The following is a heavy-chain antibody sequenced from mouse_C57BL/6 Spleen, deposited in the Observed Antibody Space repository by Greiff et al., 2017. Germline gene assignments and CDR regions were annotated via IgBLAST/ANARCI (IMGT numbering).Heavy chain of an antibody. J-gene: IGHJ4*01. D-gene: IGHD2-13*01. CDR1: GFTFSSYA. CDR3: TRVFSYGGDAMDY. Sequence: EVMLVESGEGLVKPGGSLKLSCAASGFTFSSYAMSWVRQTPEKRLEWVAYISSGGDYIYYADPVKGRFTISRDNARNTLYLQMSSLKSEDTAMYYCTRVFSYGGDAMDYWGQGTSVTVSS. V-gene: IGHV5-9-1*02. CDR2: ISSGGDYI.